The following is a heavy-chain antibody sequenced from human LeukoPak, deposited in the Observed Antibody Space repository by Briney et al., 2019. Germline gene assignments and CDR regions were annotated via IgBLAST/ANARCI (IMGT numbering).Heavy chain of an antibody. V-gene: IGHV3-9*01. CDR2: ISWNSGSI. CDR1: GFTFDDYA. J-gene: IGHJ4*02. CDR3: AKDFQGYSSGWYFDY. Sequence: GGSLRLSCAASGFTFDDYAMHWVRQAPPKGLEWVSGISWNSGSIGCADSVKGRFTISRDNAKNSLYLQMNSLRAEDTALYYCAKDFQGYSSGWYFDYWGQGTLVTVSS. D-gene: IGHD6-19*01.